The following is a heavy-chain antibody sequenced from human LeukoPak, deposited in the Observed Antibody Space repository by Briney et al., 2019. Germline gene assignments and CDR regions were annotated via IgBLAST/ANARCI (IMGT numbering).Heavy chain of an antibody. V-gene: IGHV3-21*01. Sequence: SVKGRFASSRDNTTNSLYLQMNSLRAADTAVYYCARDLPSIAARLLDYWGQGTLVTVSS. CDR3: ARDLPSIAARLLDY. J-gene: IGHJ4*02. D-gene: IGHD6-6*01.